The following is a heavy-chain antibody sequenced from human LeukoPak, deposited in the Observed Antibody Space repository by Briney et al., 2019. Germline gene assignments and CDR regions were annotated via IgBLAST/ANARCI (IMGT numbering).Heavy chain of an antibody. V-gene: IGHV4-39*07. CDR2: IYYSGSA. Sequence: NSSETLSLTCTVSGGSISSSSYYWGWIRQPPGKGLEWIGSIYYSGSASYNPSLQSRVTISIDKSKNQFSLNLNSVTAADTAVYYCARNSYYDNSGEGAFDIWGQGTMVTVSS. D-gene: IGHD3-22*01. CDR1: GGSISSSSYY. CDR3: ARNSYYDNSGEGAFDI. J-gene: IGHJ3*02.